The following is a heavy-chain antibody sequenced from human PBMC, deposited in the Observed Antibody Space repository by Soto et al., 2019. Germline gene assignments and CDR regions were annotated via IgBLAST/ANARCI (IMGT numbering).Heavy chain of an antibody. Sequence: PSETLSLTCAVYGGSFSGYYWSWIRQPPGKGLEWIGEINHSGSTNYNPSLKSRVTISVDTSKNQFSLKLSSVTAADTAVYYCARGVGSGIVVVVAATQELWFDPWGQGTLVTVSS. CDR2: INHSGST. V-gene: IGHV4-34*01. D-gene: IGHD2-15*01. CDR3: ARGVGSGIVVVVAATQELWFDP. J-gene: IGHJ5*02. CDR1: GGSFSGYY.